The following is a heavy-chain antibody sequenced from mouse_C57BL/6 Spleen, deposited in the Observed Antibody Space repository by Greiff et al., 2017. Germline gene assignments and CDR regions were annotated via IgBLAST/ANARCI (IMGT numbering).Heavy chain of an antibody. CDR1: GYTFTSYE. Sequence: VQLQQSGPELVKPGASVKLSCKASGYTFTSYEINWVKQRPGQGLEWIGWIYPRDGSTKYNEKFKGKATLTVDTSSSTAYMELISLTSEDSAVYFCARHYYGNSYHWYVDVWGTGTTVTVSS. CDR3: ARHYYGNSYHWYVDV. CDR2: IYPRDGST. V-gene: IGHV1-85*01. J-gene: IGHJ1*03. D-gene: IGHD1-1*01.